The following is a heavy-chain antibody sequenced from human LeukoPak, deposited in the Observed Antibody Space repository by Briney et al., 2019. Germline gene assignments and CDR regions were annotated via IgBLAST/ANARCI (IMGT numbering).Heavy chain of an antibody. CDR1: GGSISSGSYY. D-gene: IGHD1-1*01. Sequence: SETLSLTCTVSGGSISSGSYYWSWIRQPAGKGLEWIGRIYTSGSTNYNPSHKSRVTISVDTSKNQFSLKLSSVTAADTAVYYCARDGWNEMPDAFDIWGQGTMVTVSS. CDR3: ARDGWNEMPDAFDI. CDR2: IYTSGST. J-gene: IGHJ3*02. V-gene: IGHV4-61*02.